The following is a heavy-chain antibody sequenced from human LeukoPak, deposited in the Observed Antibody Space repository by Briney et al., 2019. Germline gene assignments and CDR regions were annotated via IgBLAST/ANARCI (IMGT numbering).Heavy chain of an antibody. CDR3: ARGYGSGSYSYYDYGMDV. D-gene: IGHD3-10*01. V-gene: IGHV4-59*01. CDR1: GGSLSSYY. J-gene: IGHJ6*02. CDR2: IYYSRGT. Sequence: SETLSLTCTVSGGSLSSYYWSWMRQPPGKGLGWGGYIYYSRGTNYNPSLKSRVTMSVDTSKNQFSLKLSSVTAADTAVYYCARGYGSGSYSYYDYGMDVWGQGTTVTVSS.